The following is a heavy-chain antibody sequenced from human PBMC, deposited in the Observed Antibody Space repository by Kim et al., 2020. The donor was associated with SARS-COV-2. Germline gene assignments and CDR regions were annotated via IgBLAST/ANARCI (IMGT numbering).Heavy chain of an antibody. Sequence: ASVKVSCKASGYTFTSYGISWVRQAPGQGLEWMGWISAYNGNTNYAQKLQGRVTMTTDTSTSTAYMELRSLRSDDTAVYYCARDYNLGYCSGGSCYYMDVWGKGTTVTGSS. V-gene: IGHV1-18*01. CDR2: ISAYNGNT. D-gene: IGHD2-15*01. CDR1: GYTFTSYG. J-gene: IGHJ6*03. CDR3: ARDYNLGYCSGGSCYYMDV.